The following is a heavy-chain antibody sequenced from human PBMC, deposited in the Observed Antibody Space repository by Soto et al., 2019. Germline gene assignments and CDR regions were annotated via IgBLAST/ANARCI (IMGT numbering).Heavy chain of an antibody. CDR2: ITDSGGDT. D-gene: IGHD1-26*01. CDR1: GFTFSSYA. Sequence: GGSLRLSCAASGFTFSSYAMTWVRQAPGEGLEWVSVITDSGGDTLHADSVKGRFTISRDNSKNMLFLQMNSLRAEDTAIYYCAKASGACYPESRVFDFWGQGTRVTVSS. CDR3: AKASGACYPESRVFDF. J-gene: IGHJ4*02. V-gene: IGHV3-23*01.